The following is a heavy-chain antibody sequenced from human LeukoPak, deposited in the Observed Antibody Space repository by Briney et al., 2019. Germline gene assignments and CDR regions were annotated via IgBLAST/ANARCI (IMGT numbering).Heavy chain of an antibody. J-gene: IGHJ4*02. V-gene: IGHV3-9*03. CDR3: ARSSSWYLNYFDY. CDR1: GFTFDDYA. Sequence: PGRSLRLSCAASGFTFDDYAMHWVRQAPGKGLEWVSGISWNSGSIGYADSVKGRFTISRDNAKNSLYLQMNSLRAEDMALHYCARSSSWYLNYFDYWGQGTLVTVSS. CDR2: ISWNSGSI. D-gene: IGHD6-13*01.